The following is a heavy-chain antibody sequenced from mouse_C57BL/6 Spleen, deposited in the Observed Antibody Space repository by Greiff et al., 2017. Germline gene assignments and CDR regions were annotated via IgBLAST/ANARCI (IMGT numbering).Heavy chain of an antibody. J-gene: IGHJ4*01. D-gene: IGHD2-3*01. CDR2: ISYSGST. CDR3: ASGGLLYAMDY. CDR1: GYSITSGYD. V-gene: IGHV3-1*01. Sequence: EVHLVESGPGMVKPSQSLSLTCTVTGYSITSGYDWHWIRHLPGNKLEWMGYISYSGSTNYNPSLKSRISITHDTSKNHFLLKLNAVTTEDTATYYCASGGLLYAMDYWGQGTSVTVSS.